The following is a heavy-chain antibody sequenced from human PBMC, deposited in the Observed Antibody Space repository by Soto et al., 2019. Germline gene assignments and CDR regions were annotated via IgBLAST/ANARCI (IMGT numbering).Heavy chain of an antibody. D-gene: IGHD2-8*01. CDR3: AKSGPGIVLMVDAPGGAFDI. Sequence: EVQLLESGGGLVQPGGSLRLSCAASGFTFSSYAMSWVRQAPGKGLEWVSAISGSGGSTYYADSVKGRFTISRDNSKNTLYLQMNSLRAEDTAVYYCAKSGPGIVLMVDAPGGAFDIWGQGTMVTVSS. CDR2: ISGSGGST. CDR1: GFTFSSYA. J-gene: IGHJ3*02. V-gene: IGHV3-23*01.